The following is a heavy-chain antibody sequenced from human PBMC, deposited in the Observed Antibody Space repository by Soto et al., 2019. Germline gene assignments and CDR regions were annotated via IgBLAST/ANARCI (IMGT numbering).Heavy chain of an antibody. Sequence: SETLSLTCTVSGDSINNGDCYWSWLRQLPGKGLEWIGYIYYSGSKYYNPSLKSRVSMSVDTSKNHFSLNLTAVTAADTAVYYCAREKEDDSGDYNAFVIWGQGTVVTVSS. CDR1: GDSINNGDCY. V-gene: IGHV4-30-4*01. J-gene: IGHJ3*02. D-gene: IGHD4-17*01. CDR3: AREKEDDSGDYNAFVI. CDR2: IYYSGSK.